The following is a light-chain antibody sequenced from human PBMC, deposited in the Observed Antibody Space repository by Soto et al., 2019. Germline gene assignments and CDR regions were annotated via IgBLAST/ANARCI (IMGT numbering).Light chain of an antibody. CDR3: SSDAGSNIFV. V-gene: IGLV2-8*01. CDR1: SSDVGGYHY. J-gene: IGLJ1*01. Sequence: QSVLTQAPSASGSPGQSVTSSCTGTSSDVGGYHYVSWYQQHPGKAPKLMSYEVSKRPSGVPNRFSGSTSGNTASLTVSGLQADDEADYFCSSDAGSNIFVFGTGTKVTVL. CDR2: EVS.